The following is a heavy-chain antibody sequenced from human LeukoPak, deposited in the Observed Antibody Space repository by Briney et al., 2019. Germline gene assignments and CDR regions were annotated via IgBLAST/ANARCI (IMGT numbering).Heavy chain of an antibody. D-gene: IGHD2-2*01. J-gene: IGHJ4*02. CDR1: GFTFSDYA. Sequence: GGSLRLSCAASGFTFSDYAMSWVRQAPGKGLEWVSAISGSGGSTYYADSVKGRFTISRDNSKNTLYLQMNSLRAEDTAVYYCAEAGVVVPAAAGHWGQGTLVTVSS. CDR2: ISGSGGST. CDR3: AEAGVVVPAAAGH. V-gene: IGHV3-23*01.